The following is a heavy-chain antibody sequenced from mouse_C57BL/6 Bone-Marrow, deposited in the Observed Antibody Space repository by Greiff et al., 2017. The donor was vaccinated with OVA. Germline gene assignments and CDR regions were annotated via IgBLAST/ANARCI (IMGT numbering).Heavy chain of an antibody. CDR3: AKDLLLYLGVYWYFDV. V-gene: IGHV1-81*01. D-gene: IGHD2-1*01. CDR2: IYPRSGNT. Sequence: VQLQQSGAELARPGASVKLSCKASGYTFTSYGISWVKQRTGQGLEWIGEIYPRSGNTYYNEKFKGKATLTADKSSSTAYMELRSLTSEDAAVYFCAKDLLLYLGVYWYFDVWGTVTTVTVSS. J-gene: IGHJ1*03. CDR1: GYTFTSYG.